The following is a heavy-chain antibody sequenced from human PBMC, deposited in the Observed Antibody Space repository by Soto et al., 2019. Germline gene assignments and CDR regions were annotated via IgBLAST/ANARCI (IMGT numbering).Heavy chain of an antibody. CDR3: ARDGRKAWLSTPDASDV. CDR1: GASVRSGGYH. V-gene: IGHV4-31*03. CDR2: SYYRGAT. D-gene: IGHD3-22*01. Sequence: QVQLQESGPGLVKASQTLSLTCTVSGASVRSGGYHWTWIRQRPGKGLEWIGYSYYRGATSYNPSLKSRVSISVDTSRNKFYLELTSMTAADTAVYYCARDGRKAWLSTPDASDVWGQGTKVTVSS. J-gene: IGHJ3*01.